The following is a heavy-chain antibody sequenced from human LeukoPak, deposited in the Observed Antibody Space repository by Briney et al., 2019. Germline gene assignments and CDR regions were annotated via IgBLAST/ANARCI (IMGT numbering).Heavy chain of an antibody. CDR1: GGTFSSYA. CDR2: IIPIFGTA. V-gene: IGHV1-69*01. D-gene: IGHD3-16*02. J-gene: IGHJ6*02. Sequence: ASVKVSCKASGGTFSSYAISWVRQAPGQGLEWMGGIIPIFGTANYAQKFQGRVTITADESTSTAYMELSSLRSEDTAVYYCARSSPGVGELSSLAYYYYGMDVWGQGTTVTVSS. CDR3: ARSSPGVGELSSLAYYYYGMDV.